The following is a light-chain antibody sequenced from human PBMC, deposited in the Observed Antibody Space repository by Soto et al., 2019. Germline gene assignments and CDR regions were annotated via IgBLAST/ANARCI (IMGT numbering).Light chain of an antibody. Sequence: QSALTQPASVSGSPGQSITISCTGSSSDVGGYNYVSWYQQHPGRVPRLMIYDVSNRPSGVSNRFSGSKSGNTASLTISGLLAEDEADYYCTSYTSSGTRLFGGGTKVTVL. V-gene: IGLV2-14*01. CDR3: TSYTSSGTRL. J-gene: IGLJ2*01. CDR1: SSDVGGYNY. CDR2: DVS.